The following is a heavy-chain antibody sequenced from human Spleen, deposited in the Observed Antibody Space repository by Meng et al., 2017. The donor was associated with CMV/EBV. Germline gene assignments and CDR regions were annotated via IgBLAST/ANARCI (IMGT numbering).Heavy chain of an antibody. CDR2: IKQDGSEK. V-gene: IGHV3-7*03. D-gene: IGHD1-7*01. Sequence: GESLKISCAASGFTFSDYWTSWVRQAPGKGLEWVANIKQDGSEKYYMDSVKGRFTISRDNAKNSLYLQMNSLRAEDTAVYYCARAPNNWNYYYFDYWGQGTLVTVSS. CDR1: GFTFSDYW. CDR3: ARAPNNWNYYYFDY. J-gene: IGHJ4*02.